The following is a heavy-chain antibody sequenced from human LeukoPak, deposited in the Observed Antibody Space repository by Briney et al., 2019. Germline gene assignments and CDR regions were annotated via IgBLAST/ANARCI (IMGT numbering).Heavy chain of an antibody. CDR2: IFSSGST. J-gene: IGHJ4*02. V-gene: IGHV3-66*01. CDR3: ATGLGGGSCLVFDY. D-gene: IGHD2-15*01. Sequence: GGSISPSSAAAGASSSSYEMRWVRTAGEKGMGWGSVIFSSGSTYYADSVKGRFTISRDNSTTTPYLQMTSLRAEATAVYYCATGLGGGSCLVFDYWGQGTLVTVSS. CDR1: GASSSSYE.